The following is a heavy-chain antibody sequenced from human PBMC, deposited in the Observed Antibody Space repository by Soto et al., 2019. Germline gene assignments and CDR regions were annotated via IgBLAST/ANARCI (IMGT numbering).Heavy chain of an antibody. V-gene: IGHV3-23*01. CDR1: GFTFSSYA. CDR2: ISGSGGST. J-gene: IGHJ3*02. D-gene: IGHD3-22*01. CDR3: SIFIGITMIVVVIPDAFEI. Sequence: GGSLRLSCAASGFTFSSYAMSWVRQAPGEGLEWVSAISGSGGSTYYADSVKGRVNISRDNSTNTLYLQMNSLSVEDTAVFFCSIFIGITMIVVVIPDAFEIWGQETMITV.